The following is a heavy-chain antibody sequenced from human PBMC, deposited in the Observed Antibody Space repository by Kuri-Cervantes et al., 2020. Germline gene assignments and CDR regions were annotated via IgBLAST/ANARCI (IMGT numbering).Heavy chain of an antibody. Sequence: SETLSLTCTVSGGSISSGGYYWSWIRQHPGKGLEWIGYIYYSGSTNYNPSLKSRVTISVDTSKNQFSLKLSSVTAADTAVYYCARVYTGWAAAGRRSYFDYWGQGTLVTVSS. CDR3: ARVYTGWAAAGRRSYFDY. V-gene: IGHV4-31*03. J-gene: IGHJ4*02. CDR1: GGSISSGGYY. CDR2: IYYSGST. D-gene: IGHD6-13*01.